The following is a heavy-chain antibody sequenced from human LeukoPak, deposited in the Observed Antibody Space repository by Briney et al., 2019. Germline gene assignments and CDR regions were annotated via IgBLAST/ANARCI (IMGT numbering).Heavy chain of an antibody. V-gene: IGHV4-30-4*01. CDR2: IYYSGST. D-gene: IGHD3-10*01. Sequence: SQTLSLTCTVSGGSISSGDYYWSWIRQPPGKGREWFGYIYYSGSTYYNPSLKSRVTISVDTSKNQFSLKLSSVTAADTAVYYCARYTGALRDYYFDYWGQGTLVTVSS. CDR1: GGSISSGDYY. CDR3: ARYTGALRDYYFDY. J-gene: IGHJ4*02.